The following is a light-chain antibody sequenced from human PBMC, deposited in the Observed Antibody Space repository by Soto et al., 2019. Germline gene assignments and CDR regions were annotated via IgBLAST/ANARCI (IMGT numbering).Light chain of an antibody. V-gene: IGLV2-14*01. CDR2: EVT. CDR3: TSYTTSSTWV. J-gene: IGLJ3*02. CDR1: SSDVGFYNY. Sequence: QSALTQPASVSGSPGQSITISCSGTSSDVGFYNYVSWFQQYPGKAPKLMIFEVTNRPSGVSDRFSGSKSDNTASLTLSGLQADDEADYFCTSYTTSSTWVFGGGTQLTVL.